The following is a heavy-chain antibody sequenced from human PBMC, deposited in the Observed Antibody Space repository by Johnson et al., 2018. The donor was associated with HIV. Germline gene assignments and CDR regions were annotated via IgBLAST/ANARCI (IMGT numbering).Heavy chain of an antibody. CDR2: ISYDGSNK. Sequence: QMLLVESGGGLVQPGRSLRLSCAASGFTFSSYAMHWVRQAPGKGLEWVSVISYDGSNKYYADSVKGRFTISRDNSKNTLYLQMNSLRAEDTAVYYCARDGYSSSSFGAFDIWGQGTMVTVSS. CDR1: GFTFSSYA. D-gene: IGHD6-6*01. J-gene: IGHJ3*02. CDR3: ARDGYSSSSFGAFDI. V-gene: IGHV3-30*14.